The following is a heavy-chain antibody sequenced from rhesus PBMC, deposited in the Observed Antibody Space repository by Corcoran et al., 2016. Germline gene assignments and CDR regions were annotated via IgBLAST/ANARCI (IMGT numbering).Heavy chain of an antibody. CDR3: ARFLPYTVLVGVASGAYYFDY. CDR2: INGNSGST. J-gene: IGHJ4*01. CDR1: GGSFSRYW. D-gene: IGHD2-21*01. Sequence: QVQLQESGPGLVKPSETLSLTCAVSGGSFSRYWWSWIRQPPGKGLAWIGEINGNSGSTNYNPSLKRRVTISKDAYKNQCSLKLSSVTAADTAVYYCARFLPYTVLVGVASGAYYFDYWGQGVLVTVSS. V-gene: IGHV4-80*01.